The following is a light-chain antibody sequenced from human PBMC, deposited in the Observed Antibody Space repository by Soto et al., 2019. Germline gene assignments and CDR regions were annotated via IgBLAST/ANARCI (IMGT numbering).Light chain of an antibody. CDR1: QDISNW. CDR2: AAS. Sequence: DIQMTQSPASVSASVGDRVTLTCRARQDISNWLAWYQQKPGKGPKLLIYAASSLQTGVPSRFSGSGSGTDFSLTISSLQPEEFATYYCQQADSVPPTFGGGTKVEIK. CDR3: QQADSVPPT. J-gene: IGKJ4*01. V-gene: IGKV1D-12*01.